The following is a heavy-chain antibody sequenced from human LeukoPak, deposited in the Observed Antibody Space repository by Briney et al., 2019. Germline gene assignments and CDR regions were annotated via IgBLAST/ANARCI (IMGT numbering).Heavy chain of an antibody. Sequence: SETLSLTCTVSGGSVSSGSYYWSWIRQPPGKGLEWIGYIYYSGSTNYNPSLKSRVTISVDTSKNQFSLKLSSVTPADTAVYYCARDRGAGPDYWGQGTLVTVSS. CDR1: GGSVSSGSYY. CDR3: ARDRGAGPDY. V-gene: IGHV4-61*01. CDR2: IYYSGST. J-gene: IGHJ4*02. D-gene: IGHD3-10*01.